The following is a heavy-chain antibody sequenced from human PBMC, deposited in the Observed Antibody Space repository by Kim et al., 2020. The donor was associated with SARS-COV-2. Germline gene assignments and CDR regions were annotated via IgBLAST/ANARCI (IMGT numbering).Heavy chain of an antibody. Sequence: GGSLRLSCAASGFTFDDYAMHWVRQAPGKGLEWVAVICGDSGSICYADSVEGLFTISRDNAKNSLYLQMNSRRAEAAAFYYCAKDMGTLDLGVSPWG. V-gene: IGHV3-9*01. CDR3: AKDMGTLDLGVSP. CDR1: GFTFDDYA. J-gene: IGHJ5*02. CDR2: ICGDSGSI. D-gene: IGHD3-10*01.